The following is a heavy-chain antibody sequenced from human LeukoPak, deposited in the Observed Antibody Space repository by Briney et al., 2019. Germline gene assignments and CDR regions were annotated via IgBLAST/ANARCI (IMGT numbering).Heavy chain of an antibody. V-gene: IGHV1-69-2*01. CDR2: VDPEDGET. Sequence: ASVKVSCKVSVYTFTDYYMHWVQQAPGKGLEWMGLVDPEDGETIYAEKFQGRVTITAETSTDTAYMELSSLRSEDTAVYYCATIYDSSGDWGQGTLVTVSS. CDR3: ATIYDSSGD. D-gene: IGHD3-22*01. J-gene: IGHJ4*02. CDR1: VYTFTDYY.